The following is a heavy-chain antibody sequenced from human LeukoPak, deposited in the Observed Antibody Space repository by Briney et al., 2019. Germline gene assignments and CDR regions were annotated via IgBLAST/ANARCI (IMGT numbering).Heavy chain of an antibody. CDR2: YGESGGST. Sequence: GGSLRLSCAASGFTFSSYAMSWVRQAPGKGLEWVSSYGESGGSTQYVESVKGRFTIFRDNSKNTLYLQMNSLRAEDTAVYYCAKDRTTICSGIYTWGQGTLVTVSS. D-gene: IGHD1-26*01. J-gene: IGHJ5*02. CDR3: AKDRTTICSGIYT. CDR1: GFTFSSYA. V-gene: IGHV3-23*01.